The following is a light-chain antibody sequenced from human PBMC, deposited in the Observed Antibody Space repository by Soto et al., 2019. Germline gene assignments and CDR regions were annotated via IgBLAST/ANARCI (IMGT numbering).Light chain of an antibody. V-gene: IGKV3-20*01. Sequence: EIVLTQSPGTLSLSRGERGTLSCRASQTFSSNFLAWYQQKPGQAPRLLIFDASTRATGIPDRFSGSGSGTDFTLTISRLEPEDFAVYYCQQYDRAPITFGQGTRLEIK. CDR2: DAS. CDR3: QQYDRAPIT. J-gene: IGKJ5*01. CDR1: QTFSSNF.